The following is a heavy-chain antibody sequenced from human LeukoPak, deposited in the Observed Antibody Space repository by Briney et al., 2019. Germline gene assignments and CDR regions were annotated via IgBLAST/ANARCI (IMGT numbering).Heavy chain of an antibody. CDR2: IYSGGST. CDR1: GFTVSSNY. V-gene: IGHV3-53*01. J-gene: IGHJ4*02. Sequence: GGSLRLSCAASGFTVSSNYMSWVRQAPGKGLEWVSVIYSGGSTYYADSVKGRFTISRDNSKNTLYLQMNSLRAEDTAVYYCARERTTSGYGYWGQGTLVTVSS. D-gene: IGHD4-11*01. CDR3: ARERTTSGYGY.